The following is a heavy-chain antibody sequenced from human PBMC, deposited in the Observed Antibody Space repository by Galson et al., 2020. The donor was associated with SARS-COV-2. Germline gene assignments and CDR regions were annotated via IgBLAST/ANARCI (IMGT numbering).Heavy chain of an antibody. D-gene: IGHD1-7*01. V-gene: IGHV4-38-2*02. Sequence: ASETLPLTCTVSNYSISSHVYWGWVRQFPGRGLEWIGNIHFSGNTHYNPSLKRRVTISVDTSKNQFSLKLTSVTAADTAVYYCARYQLLFPFDYWGRGALVTVSS. CDR2: IHFSGNT. CDR1: NYSISSHVY. J-gene: IGHJ4*02. CDR3: ARYQLLFPFDY.